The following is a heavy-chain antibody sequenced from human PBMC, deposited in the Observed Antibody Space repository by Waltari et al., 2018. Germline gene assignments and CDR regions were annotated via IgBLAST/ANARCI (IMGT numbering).Heavy chain of an antibody. D-gene: IGHD2-2*01. J-gene: IGHJ4*02. CDR2: INRGGGRT. CDR1: EFAFRTNP. V-gene: IGHV3-NL1*01. CDR3: EKLCSSSYCSSGY. Sequence: VQLVETGGGLVQPGGSLRLSCAASEFAFRTNPMQWVRQAPGKWLEWISGINRGGGRTDYADSVKGRFTISRENSKNALALQMNSLRPENTAVYYCEKLCSSSYCSSGYWGQGVLVTVSS.